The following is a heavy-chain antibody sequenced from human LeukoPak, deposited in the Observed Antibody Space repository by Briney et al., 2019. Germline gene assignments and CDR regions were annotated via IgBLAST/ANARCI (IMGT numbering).Heavy chain of an antibody. D-gene: IGHD2-2*02. Sequence: GGSLRLSXAASGFTFSSYGMHWVRQAPGKGLEWVAFIRYDGSNKYYADSVKGRFTISRDNSKNTLYLQMNSLRAEDTAVYYCAKDKIGYCSSTSCYTKSGFDYWGPGTLVTVSS. CDR1: GFTFSSYG. J-gene: IGHJ4*02. CDR2: IRYDGSNK. V-gene: IGHV3-30*02. CDR3: AKDKIGYCSSTSCYTKSGFDY.